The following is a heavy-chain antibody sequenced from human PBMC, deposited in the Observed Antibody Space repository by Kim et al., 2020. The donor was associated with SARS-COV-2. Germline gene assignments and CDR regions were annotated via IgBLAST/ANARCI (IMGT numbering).Heavy chain of an antibody. CDR3: VRGGSTIATAGIFDY. V-gene: IGHV3-74*01. Sequence: AEPVQGRFNISRDNAENTLYLQMNSRRVEDTAVYYCVRGGSTIATAGIFDYWGQGTLVTVSS. J-gene: IGHJ4*02. D-gene: IGHD6-13*01.